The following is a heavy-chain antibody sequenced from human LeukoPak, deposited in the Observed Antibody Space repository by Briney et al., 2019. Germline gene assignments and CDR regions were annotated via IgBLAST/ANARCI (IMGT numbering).Heavy chain of an antibody. J-gene: IGHJ3*02. CDR2: IFHSGST. Sequence: PSETLSLTCSVSGYSISSGFYWGWIRQPPGKGLEWIGSIFHSGSTYYNPSLKSRVTISVDTSKKQFSLKLSSVTAADTAVYYCARANYYDSSGYSWGTFDIWGQGTMVTVSS. V-gene: IGHV4-38-2*02. D-gene: IGHD3-22*01. CDR3: ARANYYDSSGYSWGTFDI. CDR1: GYSISSGFY.